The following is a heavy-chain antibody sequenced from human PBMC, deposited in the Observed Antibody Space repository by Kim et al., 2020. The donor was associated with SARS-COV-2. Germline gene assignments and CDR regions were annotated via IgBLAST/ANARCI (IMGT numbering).Heavy chain of an antibody. Sequence: GGSLRLSCGVSGLTFSTNGMHWVRQAPGKGLEWVAAITPDGTIKFYADSVKGRFTTSRDNSKNTVYLQMDSLRAEDTAIYYCARGSYNSPEYWGRGTLVTVSS. D-gene: IGHD1-1*01. CDR1: GLTFSTNG. V-gene: IGHV3-30*03. J-gene: IGHJ4*02. CDR3: ARGSYNSPEY. CDR2: ITPDGTIK.